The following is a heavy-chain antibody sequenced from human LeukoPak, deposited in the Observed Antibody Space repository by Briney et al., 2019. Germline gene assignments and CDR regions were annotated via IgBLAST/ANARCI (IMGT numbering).Heavy chain of an antibody. CDR3: ARHVSVAVAGYWYFDL. Sequence: SETLSLTCTVSGGSMSSYYWSWIRQPPGKGLEWIGYIYYSGSTKYNPSLKSRVTISVDTSKNQFSLKLSSVTAADTAVYYCARHVSVAVAGYWYFDLWGRGTLVTVSS. D-gene: IGHD6-19*01. CDR1: GGSMSSYY. V-gene: IGHV4-59*08. CDR2: IYYSGST. J-gene: IGHJ2*01.